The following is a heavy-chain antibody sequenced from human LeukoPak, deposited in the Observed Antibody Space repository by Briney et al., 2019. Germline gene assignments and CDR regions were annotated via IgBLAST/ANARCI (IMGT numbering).Heavy chain of an antibody. Sequence: GSALRRSYSASGFNFVTYSILWVGPAADLWLEWVAIISYDGSNRYYADSVKGRFTISRDNSKNTLYLQMNSLRPEDTAVYYCARGFEADSGSYLVDYWGQGTLVTVSS. V-gene: IGHV3-30-3*01. J-gene: IGHJ4*02. CDR2: ISYDGSNR. CDR1: GFNFVTYS. CDR3: ARGFEADSGSYLVDY. D-gene: IGHD1-26*01.